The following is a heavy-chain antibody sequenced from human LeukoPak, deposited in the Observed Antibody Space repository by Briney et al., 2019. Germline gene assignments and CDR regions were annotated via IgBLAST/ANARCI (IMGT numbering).Heavy chain of an antibody. D-gene: IGHD3-10*01. CDR3: ARYTKTYYYGSGSYSSDDAFDI. Sequence: ASVKVSCKASGYTFTGYYMHWVRQAPGQGLEWMGWINPNSGGTNYAQKFQGRVTMTRDTSISTAYMELSRLRSDDTAVYYCARYTKTYYYGSGSYSSDDAFDIWGQETMVTVSS. CDR2: INPNSGGT. J-gene: IGHJ3*02. V-gene: IGHV1-2*02. CDR1: GYTFTGYY.